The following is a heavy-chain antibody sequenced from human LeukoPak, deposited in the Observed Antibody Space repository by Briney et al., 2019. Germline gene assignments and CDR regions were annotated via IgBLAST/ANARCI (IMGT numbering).Heavy chain of an antibody. Sequence: SVKVSCKASGGTFSSYTISWVRQAPGQGLEWMGRIIPILGIANYAQKFQGRVTITADKSTSTADMELSSLRSEDTAVYYCARDCSITIFGVAFDPWGQGTLVTVSS. J-gene: IGHJ5*02. CDR1: GGTFSSYT. D-gene: IGHD3-3*01. V-gene: IGHV1-69*04. CDR3: ARDCSITIFGVAFDP. CDR2: IIPILGIA.